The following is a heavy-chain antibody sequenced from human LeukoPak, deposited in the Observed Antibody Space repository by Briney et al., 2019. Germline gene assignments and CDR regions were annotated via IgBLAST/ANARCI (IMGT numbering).Heavy chain of an antibody. CDR3: ARDLIPTDYYDSSGYFDY. CDR2: ISSSSSYT. CDR1: GFTFSDYY. V-gene: IGHV3-11*06. J-gene: IGHJ4*02. D-gene: IGHD3-22*01. Sequence: GGSLRLSCAASGFTFSDYYMSWFRQAPEKGLEWVSYISSSSSYTNYADSVKGRFTISRDNAKNSLYLQMNSLRAEDTAVYYCARDLIPTDYYDSSGYFDYWGQGTLVTVSS.